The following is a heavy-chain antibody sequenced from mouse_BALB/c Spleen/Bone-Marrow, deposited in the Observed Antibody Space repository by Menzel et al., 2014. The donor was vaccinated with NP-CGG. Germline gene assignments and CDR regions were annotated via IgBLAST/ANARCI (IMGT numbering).Heavy chain of an antibody. CDR3: ARASVVPYYFDF. Sequence: QVQLQQPGAELMKPGASVKISCKATGYTFSNYWIDWVKQRPGHGLEWIGEILPGSGTANYNEKFKGKATFTADTSSNTAYMRLSSLTSEDSALYYCARASVVPYYFDFWGQGTTLTVSS. CDR1: GYTFSNYW. J-gene: IGHJ2*01. CDR2: ILPGSGTA. D-gene: IGHD1-1*01. V-gene: IGHV1-9*01.